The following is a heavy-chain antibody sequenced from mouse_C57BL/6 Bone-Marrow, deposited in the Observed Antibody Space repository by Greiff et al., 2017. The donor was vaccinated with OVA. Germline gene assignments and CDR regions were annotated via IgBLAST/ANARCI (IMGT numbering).Heavy chain of an antibody. CDR2: IDPGGGDT. CDR3: TCYCYGSSPDY. V-gene: IGHV14-1*01. CDR1: GFTIKDYY. Sequence: EVQLQQSGAELVRPGASVKLSCTASGFTIKDYYMPWVKQRPEQGLEWIGTIDPGGGDTYYAPKFQGKATMTADTSSNTAYLQLSRLTSEDTAVYYCTCYCYGSSPDYWGQGTTLTVSS. D-gene: IGHD1-1*01. J-gene: IGHJ2*01.